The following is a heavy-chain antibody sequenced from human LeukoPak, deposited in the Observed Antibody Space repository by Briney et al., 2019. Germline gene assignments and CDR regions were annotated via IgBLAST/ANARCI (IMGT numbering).Heavy chain of an antibody. V-gene: IGHV3-15*01. D-gene: IGHD2-15*01. Sequence: GGCRTLACSASGWTFMKAWVDGVRQATGKGLEWVGRIKSKTDGGTTDYAAPVKGTFTISRDDSKNTLYLQMNSLKTEDTGVYYCTTGVAATVDYWGQGTLVTVSS. CDR1: GWTFMKAW. CDR3: TTGVAATVDY. CDR2: IKSKTDGGTT. J-gene: IGHJ4*02.